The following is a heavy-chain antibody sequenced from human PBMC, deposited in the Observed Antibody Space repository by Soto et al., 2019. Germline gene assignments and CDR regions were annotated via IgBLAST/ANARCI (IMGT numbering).Heavy chain of an antibody. Sequence: QVQLVQSGAEVKKPGSSVKVSCKASGGTFSSYAISWVRQGPGQGLEWLGGIIPIFGKANYAQKFQGRVTITADEYTSTASMELSSLRSEDTAVYYCARAVVVAATFDLWGQGTLVTVSS. CDR1: GGTFSSYA. CDR2: IIPIFGKA. V-gene: IGHV1-69*01. J-gene: IGHJ5*02. D-gene: IGHD2-15*01. CDR3: ARAVVVAATFDL.